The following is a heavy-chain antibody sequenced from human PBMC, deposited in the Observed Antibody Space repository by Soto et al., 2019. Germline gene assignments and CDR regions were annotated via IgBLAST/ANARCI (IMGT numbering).Heavy chain of an antibody. CDR1: GFTFSSYW. V-gene: IGHV3-7*01. D-gene: IGHD5-12*01. Sequence: GGSLRLSCAASGFTFSSYWMSWVRQAPGKGLEWVANIKQDGSEKYYVDSVKGRFTISRDNAKNSLYLQMNSLRAEDTAVYYCARRAIVATIISHQTTDWFDPWGQGTLVTVSS. J-gene: IGHJ5*02. CDR2: IKQDGSEK. CDR3: ARRAIVATIISHQTTDWFDP.